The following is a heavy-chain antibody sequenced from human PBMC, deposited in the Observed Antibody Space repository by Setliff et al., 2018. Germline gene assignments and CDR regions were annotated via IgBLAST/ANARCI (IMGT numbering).Heavy chain of an antibody. CDR2: YSGSNDYI. D-gene: IGHD2-15*01. Sequence: PGGSLRLSCAVSGVFFRNYHVTWVRQAPGKGLEWVSSYSGSNDYITYADSVKGRFTISRDNAENSVYLQMNSLRAEDTAVYYCARTCSGSGCYAGLESWGQGTPVTVSS. CDR1: GVFFRNYH. J-gene: IGHJ4*02. V-gene: IGHV3-21*04. CDR3: ARTCSGSGCYAGLES.